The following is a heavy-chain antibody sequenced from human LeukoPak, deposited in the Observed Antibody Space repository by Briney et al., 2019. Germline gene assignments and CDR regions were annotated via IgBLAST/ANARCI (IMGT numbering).Heavy chain of an antibody. Sequence: GGSLRLSCAASGFTFSSYAMHWVRQAPGKGLEWVAVISYDGSNKYYADSVKGRFTISRDNSKNTLYLQMNSLRAEDTAVYYCARSPYHSSSPPYYFDYWGQGTLVTVSS. D-gene: IGHD6-6*01. CDR2: ISYDGSNK. V-gene: IGHV3-30-3*01. CDR1: GFTFSSYA. J-gene: IGHJ4*02. CDR3: ARSPYHSSSPPYYFDY.